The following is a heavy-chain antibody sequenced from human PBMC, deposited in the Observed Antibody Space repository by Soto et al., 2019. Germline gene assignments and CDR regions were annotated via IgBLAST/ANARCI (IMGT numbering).Heavy chain of an antibody. V-gene: IGHV4-59*01. Sequence: SETLSLTCTVSGGSITSYYWTWIRDAPGKGLEWIGDIHYSGSANNNPSLKSRLTISVDKSRNQFSLNLKSVTAADTAVYFCARGAGTVTAGGVAFDSWGQGILVTVSS. CDR1: GGSITSYY. CDR2: IHYSGSA. D-gene: IGHD6-19*01. CDR3: ARGAGTVTAGGVAFDS. J-gene: IGHJ5*01.